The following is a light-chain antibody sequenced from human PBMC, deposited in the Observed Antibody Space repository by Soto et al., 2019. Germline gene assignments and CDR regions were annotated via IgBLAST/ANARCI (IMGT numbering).Light chain of an antibody. CDR2: KAS. CDR1: QSMSSW. Sequence: DIQMTQSPSTLSASVGDRVIITCRARQSMSSWLAGYQQKPGKAPNMLIYKASALKSGVPSRFSGSGSGTKFTLTIRSLQADDFATSYCQQYDNDLWTVGQGTKVEIK. CDR3: QQYDNDLWT. J-gene: IGKJ1*01. V-gene: IGKV1-5*03.